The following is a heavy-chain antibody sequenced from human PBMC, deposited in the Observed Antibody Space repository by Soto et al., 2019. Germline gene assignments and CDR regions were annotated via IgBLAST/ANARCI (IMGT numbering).Heavy chain of an antibody. J-gene: IGHJ4*02. CDR2: INPSGGST. CDR3: ARESLEYSSSEGYDY. D-gene: IGHD6-6*01. Sequence: KVSCKASGYTFTSYYMHWVRQAPGQGLEWMGIINPSGGSTSYAQKFQGRVTMTRDTSTSTVYMELSSLRSEDTAVYYCARESLEYSSSEGYDYWGQGTLVTVSS. V-gene: IGHV1-46*01. CDR1: GYTFTSYY.